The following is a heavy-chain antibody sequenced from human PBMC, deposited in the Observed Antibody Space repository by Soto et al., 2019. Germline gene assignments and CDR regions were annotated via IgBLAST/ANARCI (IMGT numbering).Heavy chain of an antibody. CDR2: ISGSGGST. CDR3: AKDRTRRITIFGVVILPNWFDP. D-gene: IGHD3-3*01. J-gene: IGHJ5*02. V-gene: IGHV3-23*01. CDR1: GFTFSSYA. Sequence: GSLRLSCAASGFTFSSYAMSWVRQAPGKGLEWVSAISGSGGSTYYADSVKGRFTISRDNSKNTLYLQMNSLRAEDTAVYYCAKDRTRRITIFGVVILPNWFDPWGQGTLVTVSS.